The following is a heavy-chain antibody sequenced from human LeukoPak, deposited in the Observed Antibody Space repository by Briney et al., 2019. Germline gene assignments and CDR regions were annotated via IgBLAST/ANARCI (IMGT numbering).Heavy chain of an antibody. D-gene: IGHD3-10*01. J-gene: IGHJ4*02. Sequence: GGSLRLSCVASGFTFNAYDMSWVRQAPGKGLEWVSSISNFGRDTYYADSVKGRFTISRDNAKNSLYLQMNSLRAEDTAVYYCARPYPGSYFSDYWGRGTLVTVSS. CDR2: ISNFGRDT. V-gene: IGHV3-21*01. CDR1: GFTFNAYD. CDR3: ARPYPGSYFSDY.